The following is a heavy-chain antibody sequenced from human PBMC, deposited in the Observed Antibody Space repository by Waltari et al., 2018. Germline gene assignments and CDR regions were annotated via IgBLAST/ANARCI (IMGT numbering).Heavy chain of an antibody. J-gene: IGHJ4*02. Sequence: VQLVQSGAEVKKPGSSVKVSCKASGGTFSSYAISWVRQAPGKGLEWVSAISGSGGSTYYADSVKGRFTISRDNSKNTLYLQMNSLRAEDTAVYYCAKPYNDYWGQGTLVTVSS. CDR2: ISGSGGST. D-gene: IGHD3-10*01. V-gene: IGHV3-23*04. CDR1: GGTFSSYA. CDR3: AKPYNDY.